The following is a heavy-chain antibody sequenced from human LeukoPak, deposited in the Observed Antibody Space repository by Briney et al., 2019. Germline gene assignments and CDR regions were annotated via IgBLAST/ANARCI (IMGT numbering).Heavy chain of an antibody. Sequence: SETLSLTCTVSGYSISSGYYWGGIRQPPGKGLEWIGSIYHSGSTYYNPSLKSRVTISVDTSKNQFSLKLSSVTAADTAVYYCARMVATMTLDYYYMDVWGKGTTVTVSS. V-gene: IGHV4-38-2*02. CDR3: ARMVATMTLDYYYMDV. J-gene: IGHJ6*03. D-gene: IGHD5-12*01. CDR1: GYSISSGYY. CDR2: IYHSGST.